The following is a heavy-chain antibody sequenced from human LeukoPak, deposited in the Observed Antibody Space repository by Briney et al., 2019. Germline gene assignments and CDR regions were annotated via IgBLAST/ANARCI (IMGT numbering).Heavy chain of an antibody. CDR3: ARNRAYGSGEYYFDY. D-gene: IGHD3-10*01. Sequence: SETLSLTCTVSGGSISSYYWSWIRQPAGKGLEWIGRIYTSGSTNYNPSLKSRVTMSVDTSKNQFSLKLSSVTAADTAVYYCARNRAYGSGEYYFDYWGQGTLVTVSS. J-gene: IGHJ4*02. CDR2: IYTSGST. CDR1: GGSISSYY. V-gene: IGHV4-4*07.